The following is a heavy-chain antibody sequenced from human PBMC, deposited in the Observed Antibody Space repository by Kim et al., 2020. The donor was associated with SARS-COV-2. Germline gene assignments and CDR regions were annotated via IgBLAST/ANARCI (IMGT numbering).Heavy chain of an antibody. D-gene: IGHD3-10*01. CDR1: GFTFSSYW. CDR3: ARDRAYYYGSGSSDY. CDR2: ITQDGSEK. Sequence: GGSLRLSCAASGFTFSSYWMSWVRQAPGKGLEWVANITQDGSEKYYVDSVKGRFTISRDNAKNSLYLQMNSLRAEDTAVYYCARDRAYYYGSGSSDYWGQGTLVTVSS. V-gene: IGHV3-7*01. J-gene: IGHJ4*02.